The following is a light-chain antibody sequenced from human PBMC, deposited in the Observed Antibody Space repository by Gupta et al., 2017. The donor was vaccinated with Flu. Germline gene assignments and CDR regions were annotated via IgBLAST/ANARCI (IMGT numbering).Light chain of an antibody. V-gene: IGKV1-39*01. CDR1: QSISTY. J-gene: IGKJ1*01. CDR2: AAS. Sequence: PSSRSASVGDRVTITCRASQSISTYLNWYQQKPGKAPKLLIYAASSLQSGVPSRFSGSGSGTDFTLTLSRLQPEDFATYYCQQCDIKPRTFGQGTKLEIK. CDR3: QQCDIKPRT.